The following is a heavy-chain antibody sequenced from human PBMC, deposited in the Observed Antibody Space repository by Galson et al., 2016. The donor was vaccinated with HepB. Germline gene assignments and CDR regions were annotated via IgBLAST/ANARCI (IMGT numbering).Heavy chain of an antibody. Sequence: SAHTFTTYYFHWMRQAPGQGLEWMGRIMARGGETIYPQCLQGRVTMTRDTSTVTVYMELSSLRSEASALYYCARDSGHHSFDYWGQGSLVIVSS. V-gene: IGHV1-46*01. CDR2: IMARGGET. J-gene: IGHJ4*02. D-gene: IGHD1-26*01. CDR3: ARDSGHHSFDY. CDR1: AHTFTTYY.